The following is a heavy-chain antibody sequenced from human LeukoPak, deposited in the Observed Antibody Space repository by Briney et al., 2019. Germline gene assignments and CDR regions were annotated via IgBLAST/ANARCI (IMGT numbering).Heavy chain of an antibody. CDR3: ASHCSGGSCYGRGFDY. Sequence: PSETLSLTCTVSGGSISSYYWSWIRQPPGKGLEWIGYIYYSGSTSYNPSLKSRVTISVDTSKNQFSLKLSSVTAADTAVYYCASHCSGGSCYGRGFDYWGQGTLVTVSS. CDR2: IYYSGST. D-gene: IGHD2-15*01. J-gene: IGHJ4*02. CDR1: GGSISSYY. V-gene: IGHV4-59*08.